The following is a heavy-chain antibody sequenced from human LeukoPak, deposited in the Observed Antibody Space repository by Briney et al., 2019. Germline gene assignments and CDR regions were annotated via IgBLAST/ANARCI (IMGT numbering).Heavy chain of an antibody. V-gene: IGHV4-34*01. D-gene: IGHD1-1*01. J-gene: IGHJ4*02. CDR2: INHSGST. Sequence: SETLSLTCAVYGGSFRGYYWSWLRQPPGKGLGGIGEINHSGSTNYNPSLKSRVTISVDTSKNQFSLKLSSVTAADTAVYYCARAGKLEPIDDWCQGTLVTVSS. CDR1: GGSFRGYY. CDR3: ARAGKLEPIDD.